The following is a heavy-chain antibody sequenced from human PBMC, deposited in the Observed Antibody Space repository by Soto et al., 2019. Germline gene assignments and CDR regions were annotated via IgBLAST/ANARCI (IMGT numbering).Heavy chain of an antibody. CDR2: ISGSGGST. D-gene: IGHD6-19*01. CDR1: GFTFSSYA. J-gene: IGHJ4*02. CDR3: AKEWFRVAVAGTLPYPDY. V-gene: IGHV3-23*01. Sequence: GGSLRLSCAASGFTFSSYAMSWVRQAPGKGLEWVSAISGSGGSTYYADSVKGRFTISRDNSKNTLYLQMNSLRAEDTAVYYCAKEWFRVAVAGTLPYPDYWGQGTLVTVSS.